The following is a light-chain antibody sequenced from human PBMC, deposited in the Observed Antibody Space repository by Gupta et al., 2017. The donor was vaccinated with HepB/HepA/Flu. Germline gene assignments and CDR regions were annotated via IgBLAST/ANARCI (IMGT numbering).Light chain of an antibody. Sequence: PPSSLSASVGDRLTITCRASQGIRSDLGSYQQKPGKAPKRLIYAASSFQSGVPSTFSGSGSAREFTLTIISLQPADFATYYCRQHNSSPPTFGQGTKVEIK. V-gene: IGKV1-17*01. CDR1: QGIRSD. J-gene: IGKJ1*01. CDR2: AAS. CDR3: RQHNSSPPT.